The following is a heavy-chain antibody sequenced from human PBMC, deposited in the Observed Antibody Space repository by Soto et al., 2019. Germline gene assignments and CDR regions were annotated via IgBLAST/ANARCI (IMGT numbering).Heavy chain of an antibody. CDR2: ISYDGSNK. J-gene: IGHJ4*02. V-gene: IGHV3-30-3*01. CDR1: GFTFSSYA. D-gene: IGHD1-26*01. Sequence: QVQLVESGGGVVQPGRSLRLSCAASGFTFSSYAMHWVRQAPGKGLEWVAVISYDGSNKYYADSVKGRFTISRDNSKNTLYLQMNSLRAEDTAVYYCARDSTGGVGATRGDYRGQGTLVTVSS. CDR3: ARDSTGGVGATRGDY.